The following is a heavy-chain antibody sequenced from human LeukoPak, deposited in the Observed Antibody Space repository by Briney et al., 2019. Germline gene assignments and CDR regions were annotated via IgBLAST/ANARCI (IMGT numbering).Heavy chain of an antibody. CDR3: AGRIVGAIDGFDY. CDR1: GGSISSRSSY. J-gene: IGHJ4*02. D-gene: IGHD1-26*01. Sequence: PSETLSLTCTVSGGSISSRSSYWTWIRQPPGKGLEWIATILYTGTTYYNPSLNSRVTISVDTSKNQFSLKLSSVTAADTAVYYCAGRIVGAIDGFDYWGQGTLVTVSS. V-gene: IGHV4-39*01. CDR2: ILYTGTT.